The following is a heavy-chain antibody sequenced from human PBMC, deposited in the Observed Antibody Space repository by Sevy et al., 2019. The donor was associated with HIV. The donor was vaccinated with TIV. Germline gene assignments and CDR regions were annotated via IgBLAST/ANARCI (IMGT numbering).Heavy chain of an antibody. CDR2: IKEDGSDK. V-gene: IGHV3-7*01. CDR1: GFTFSNYW. Sequence: GGSLRLSCEVSGFTFSNYWMTWVRQAPGKGLEWVANIKEDGSDKYYGDSVKGRFSLSRDNAKNSLYQQMDSLRAEDTAVYYCVRDGLASATDFDYWGQGTLVTVSS. J-gene: IGHJ4*02. D-gene: IGHD2-15*01. CDR3: VRDGLASATDFDY.